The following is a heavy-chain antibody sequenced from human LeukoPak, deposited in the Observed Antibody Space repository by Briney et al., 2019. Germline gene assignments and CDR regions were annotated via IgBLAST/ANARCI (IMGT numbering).Heavy chain of an antibody. CDR1: GFTFGDYA. CDR2: ISYDGSNK. D-gene: IGHD3-22*01. CDR3: ARETNYYDSSNWFEP. J-gene: IGHJ5*02. Sequence: GGSLRLSCTASGFTFGDYAMSWFRQAPGKGLEWVAIISYDGSNKYYADSVKGRFTISRDNSKNTLYLQMNSLRPEDTALYFCARETNYYDSSNWFEPWGQGTLVTVSS. V-gene: IGHV3-30*04.